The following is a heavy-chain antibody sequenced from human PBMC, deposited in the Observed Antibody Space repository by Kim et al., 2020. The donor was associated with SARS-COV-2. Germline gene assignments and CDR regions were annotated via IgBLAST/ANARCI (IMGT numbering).Heavy chain of an antibody. CDR3: AKDGPETTVSPGPIDY. V-gene: IGHV3-30*18. CDR2: ISYDGSHK. D-gene: IGHD4-17*01. J-gene: IGHJ4*02. Sequence: GGSLRLSCAASGFTFSSYGMHWVRQAPGKGLEWVAVISYDGSHKNYADSLKGRFTISRDNSKNTLHLQVNSLRDEDTAVYYCAKDGPETTVSPGPIDYWGQGTLVTVSS. CDR1: GFTFSSYG.